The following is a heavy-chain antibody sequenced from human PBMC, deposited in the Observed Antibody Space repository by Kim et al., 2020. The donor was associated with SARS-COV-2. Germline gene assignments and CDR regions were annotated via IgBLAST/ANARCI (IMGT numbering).Heavy chain of an antibody. CDR1: GFTFDDYA. D-gene: IGHD6-19*01. J-gene: IGHJ3*02. V-gene: IGHV3-43D*03. CDR3: ARRIGSSGWSLGAFDI. Sequence: GGSLRLSCAASGFTFDDYAMHWVRQAPGKGLEWVSLISWDGGSTYYADSVKGRFTISRDNSKNSLYLQMNSLRAEDTALYYCARRIGSSGWSLGAFDIWGQGTMVTVSS. CDR2: ISWDGGST.